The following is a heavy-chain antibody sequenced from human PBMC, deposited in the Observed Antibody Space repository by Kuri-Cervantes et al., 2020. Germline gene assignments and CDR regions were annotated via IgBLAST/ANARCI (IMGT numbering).Heavy chain of an antibody. Sequence: ASVKVSCKASGYTFTSYAMNWVRQAPGQGLEWMGWISSNSGGTNYGQNFQGRVTMTRDTSISTTYMELSSLRSDDTAVYYCATGPPSPHYLSSWYRDYFHFWGQGTLVTVSS. CDR1: GYTFTSYA. V-gene: IGHV1-2*02. J-gene: IGHJ4*02. CDR3: ATGPPSPHYLSSWYRDYFHF. CDR2: ISSNSGGT. D-gene: IGHD6-13*01.